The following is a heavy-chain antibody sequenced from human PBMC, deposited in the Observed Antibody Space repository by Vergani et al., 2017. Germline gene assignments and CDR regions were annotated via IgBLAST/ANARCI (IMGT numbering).Heavy chain of an antibody. J-gene: IGHJ4*02. D-gene: IGHD5-24*01. CDR1: GFSFSTYG. V-gene: IGHV3-30*02. Sequence: QVQLVESGGGVVQPGGSLRLSCAASGFSFSTYGMHWVRRAPGKGLEWVAFIRYDGSNKYYADSVKGRFTISRDNSKITLYLQMNSLRAEDTAMYYCAKDGEMATRYPDYWGQGTLVTVSS. CDR3: AKDGEMATRYPDY. CDR2: IRYDGSNK.